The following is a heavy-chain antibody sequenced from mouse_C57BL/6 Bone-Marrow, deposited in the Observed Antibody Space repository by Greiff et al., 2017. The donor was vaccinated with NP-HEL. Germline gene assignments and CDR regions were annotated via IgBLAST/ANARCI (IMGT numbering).Heavy chain of an antibody. CDR1: GYTFTSYW. CDR3: ASEGSSGYVGDYAMDY. CDR2: INPSSGYT. J-gene: IGHJ4*01. Sequence: QVQLQQSGAELAQPGASVKLSCKASGYTFTSYWMHWVKQRPGQGLEWIGYINPSSGYTKYNQKFKDKATLTADKSSSTAYLQLSSLTYEDSAVYYCASEGSSGYVGDYAMDYWGQGTSVTVSS. D-gene: IGHD3-2*02. V-gene: IGHV1-7*01.